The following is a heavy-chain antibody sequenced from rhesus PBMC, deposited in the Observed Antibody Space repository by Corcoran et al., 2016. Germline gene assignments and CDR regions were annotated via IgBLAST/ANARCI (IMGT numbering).Heavy chain of an antibody. CDR3: ARHLGSSYGWRFDG. V-gene: IGHV4-93*02. Sequence: QVQLQESGPAVVKPSETLSLPCAVSGGSISSSNWWDWIRQSPGKGLDWVGGHHDSTLNTVDGPSLKGRVTLSIYPSQNQFSRKLSSGTSADTAVYFCARHLGSSYGWRFDGWGAGVLVTVSS. CDR2: HHDSTLNT. J-gene: IGHJ5-1*01. CDR1: GGSISSSNW. D-gene: IGHD6-43*01.